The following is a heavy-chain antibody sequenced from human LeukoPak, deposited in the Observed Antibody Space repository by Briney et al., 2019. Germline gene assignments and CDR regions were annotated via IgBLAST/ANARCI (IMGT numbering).Heavy chain of an antibody. CDR2: IKQDVSDK. CDR3: ARFRAGFDY. D-gene: IGHD3-10*01. J-gene: IGHJ4*02. CDR1: GFTSSSYW. V-gene: IGHV3-7*05. Sequence: PGGSLRLSCAASGFTSSSYWMTWVRQAPGKGLEWVANIKQDVSDKYYVDSVKGRFTISRDNAKNSLYLQMNSLRAEDTAVYYCARFRAGFDYWGQGTLVTVSS.